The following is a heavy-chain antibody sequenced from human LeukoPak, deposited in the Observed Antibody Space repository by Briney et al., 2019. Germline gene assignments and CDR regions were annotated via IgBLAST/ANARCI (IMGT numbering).Heavy chain of an antibody. J-gene: IGHJ4*02. CDR3: AKSSSGWSEGTH. CDR1: GFTFSNYW. V-gene: IGHV3-7*01. CDR2: INQGGSEK. Sequence: SGGSLRLSCAASGFTFSNYWMTWVRQAPGKGLEWVANINQGGSEKYYVNSVKGRFTISRDNAKNSLYLQMNSLRVEDTALYYCAKSSSGWSEGTHWGQGILVTVSS. D-gene: IGHD6-19*01.